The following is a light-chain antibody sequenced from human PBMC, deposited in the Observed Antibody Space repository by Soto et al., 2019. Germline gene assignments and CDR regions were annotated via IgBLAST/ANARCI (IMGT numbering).Light chain of an antibody. J-gene: IGKJ2*01. CDR1: QSVSSSY. Sequence: EIVLTQSPGTLSLFPGDRATLSCRASQSVSSSYLAWYRQKPGQAPRLLIYDASSRATGIPDRFSGSGSGTDFTLTISRLEPEDFAVYYCQQYCSSPYTFGQGTKLEIK. V-gene: IGKV3-20*01. CDR3: QQYCSSPYT. CDR2: DAS.